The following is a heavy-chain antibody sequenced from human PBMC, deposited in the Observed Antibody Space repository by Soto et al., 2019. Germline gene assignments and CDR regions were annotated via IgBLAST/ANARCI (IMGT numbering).Heavy chain of an antibody. CDR3: ARRKTNYYAMDV. V-gene: IGHV4-28*01. Sequence: QVQLQESGPGLVKPSDTLSLTCAVSGYSISSNNWWGWIRQPPGKGLEWIGHIFYDGSTYYNPSLESRVTMSGDTSKNQFSLKLSSVTAVDTAVYYCARRKTNYYAMDVWGQGTTVTVSS. J-gene: IGHJ6*02. CDR1: GYSISSNNW. CDR2: IFYDGST.